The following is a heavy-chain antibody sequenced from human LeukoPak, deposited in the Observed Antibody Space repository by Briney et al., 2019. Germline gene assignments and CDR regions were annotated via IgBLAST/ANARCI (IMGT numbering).Heavy chain of an antibody. V-gene: IGHV4-34*01. Sequence: SETLSLTCAVYGGSFSGYYWSWIRQPPGKGLEWIGEINHSGSTNYNPSLKSRVTISVDTSKNQFSLKLSSVTAADTAVYYCARYVRFYGGLDYWGQGILVTVSS. J-gene: IGHJ4*02. CDR1: GGSFSGYY. CDR2: INHSGST. D-gene: IGHD3-10*01. CDR3: ARYVRFYGGLDY.